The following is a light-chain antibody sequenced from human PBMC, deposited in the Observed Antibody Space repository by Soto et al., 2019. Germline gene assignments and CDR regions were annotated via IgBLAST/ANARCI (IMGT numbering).Light chain of an antibody. CDR2: EVS. CDR3: SSYTRSSTWV. V-gene: IGLV2-14*01. Sequence: QSVLTQPASVSGSPGQSITISCTGTSDDVGGYNYVSWYQQYPGKAPQLIIYEVSNRPSGVSNRFSGSKSVNTASLTISGLRAEDEADYYCSSYTRSSTWVFGGGTTLTVL. J-gene: IGLJ3*02. CDR1: SDDVGGYNY.